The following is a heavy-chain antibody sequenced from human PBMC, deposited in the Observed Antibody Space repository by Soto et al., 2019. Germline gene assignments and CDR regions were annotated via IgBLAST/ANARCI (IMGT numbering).Heavy chain of an antibody. J-gene: IGHJ4*02. CDR1: GFTFSSYW. CDR2: IKQDGSEK. V-gene: IGHV3-7*03. Sequence: GGSLRLSCAASGFTFSSYWMSWVRQAPGKGLEWVANIKQDGSEKYYVDSVKGRFTISRDNAKNSLYLQMNSLRAEDTAVYYCARVITIFGVVISFDYWGQGTLVTVSS. D-gene: IGHD3-3*01. CDR3: ARVITIFGVVISFDY.